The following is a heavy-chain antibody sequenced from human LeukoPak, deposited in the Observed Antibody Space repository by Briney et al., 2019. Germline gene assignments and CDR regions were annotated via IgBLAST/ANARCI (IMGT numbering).Heavy chain of an antibody. CDR2: IKQDGSEK. CDR3: AREWYSYGPAPFDY. D-gene: IGHD5-18*01. J-gene: IGHJ4*02. CDR1: GFTLSSYW. Sequence: GGSLRLSCAASGFTLSSYWMSWVRQAPGKGLEWVANIKQDGSEKYYVDSVKGRFTISRDNAKNSLYLQMNSLRAEDTAVYYCAREWYSYGPAPFDYWGQGTLVTVSS. V-gene: IGHV3-7*01.